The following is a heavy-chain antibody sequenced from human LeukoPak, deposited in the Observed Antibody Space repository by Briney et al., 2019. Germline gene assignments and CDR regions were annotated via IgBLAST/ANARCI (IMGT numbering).Heavy chain of an antibody. V-gene: IGHV6-1*01. CDR3: ARSGGTASGNYGRATLDY. CDR1: GDSVSSNSAA. Sequence: SQTLSLTCDISGDSVSSNSAAWNWIRQSPSRGLEWLGRTYYRSKWYNDYAVSLKSRMTINADTSKNHFSLQLNSVTPEDTAVYYCARSGGTASGNYGRATLDYWGQGTLVTVSS. D-gene: IGHD1-26*01. J-gene: IGHJ4*02. CDR2: TYYRSKWYN.